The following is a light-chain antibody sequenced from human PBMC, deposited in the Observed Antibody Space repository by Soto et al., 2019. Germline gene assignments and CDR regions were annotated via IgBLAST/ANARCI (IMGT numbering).Light chain of an antibody. CDR3: NPFPTRTSPKV. Sequence: QSVLTQPDSVSGSPGQSTTISSTATNSDIGGYNYVTWYQQHPSQVPKLIIFYASTRHSGLSNRFTPSKSANTVSLSISGLHPHYEADYYCNPFPTRTSPKVFGTGTKGTVL. J-gene: IGLJ1*01. CDR2: YAS. V-gene: IGLV2-14*01. CDR1: NSDIGGYNY.